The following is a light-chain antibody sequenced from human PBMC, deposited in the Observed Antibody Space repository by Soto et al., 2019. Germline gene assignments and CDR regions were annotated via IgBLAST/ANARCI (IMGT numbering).Light chain of an antibody. J-gene: IGLJ2*01. Sequence: QSVLTQPPSVSGAPGQRVTISCTGSSSNIGAGYDVHWYQQLPGTAPKLLIYANTNRPSGVPDRFSGSKSGTSASLAITGLQAEDEGDYYCQSFDRSLSGSLFGGGTKLNV. CDR2: ANT. CDR1: SSNIGAGYD. CDR3: QSFDRSLSGSL. V-gene: IGLV1-40*01.